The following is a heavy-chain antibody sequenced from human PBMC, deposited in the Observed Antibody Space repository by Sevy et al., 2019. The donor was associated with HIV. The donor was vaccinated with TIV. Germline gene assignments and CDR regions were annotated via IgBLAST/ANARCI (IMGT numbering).Heavy chain of an antibody. CDR2: IYYNGHI. J-gene: IGHJ4*02. CDR1: VGSITSLY. D-gene: IGHD1-26*01. V-gene: IGHV4-59*08. Sequence: KQSQTLSLTCTVSVGSITSLYWNWIRQPPGKGLEWIANIYYNGHINYNPSLKSRVTLSLDTSKNQFSLRLSSVTAADTAMYYCAGENAWGRGYSWGQGTLVTVSS. CDR3: AGENAWGRGYS.